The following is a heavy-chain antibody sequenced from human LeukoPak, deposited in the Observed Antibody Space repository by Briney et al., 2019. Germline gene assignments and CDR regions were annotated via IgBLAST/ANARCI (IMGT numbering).Heavy chain of an antibody. CDR3: AKGGGYKSTYYFDY. Sequence: GGSLRLSCAASGFTLRSHAMSWVRQAPGKGLEWVSGVDISGGSTYYADSVKGRFTISRDNSKNTLYLHMNSLRAEDTAVYYCAKGGGYKSTYYFDYWGQGTLVTVSS. CDR2: VDISGGST. CDR1: GFTLRSHA. D-gene: IGHD5-18*01. J-gene: IGHJ4*02. V-gene: IGHV3-23*01.